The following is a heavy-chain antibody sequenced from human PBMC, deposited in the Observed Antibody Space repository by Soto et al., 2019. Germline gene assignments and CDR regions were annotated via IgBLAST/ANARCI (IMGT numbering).Heavy chain of an antibody. CDR1: GGTFSSYT. CDR2: IIPILGIA. J-gene: IGHJ5*02. CDR3: AIAKAGSYGADWFDP. Sequence: QVQLVQSGAEVKKPGSSVKVSCKASGGTFSSYTISWVRQAPGQGLEWMGRIIPILGIANYAQKFQGRVTITADKSTSTAYMELSSLRSEDTAVYYCAIAKAGSYGADWFDPWGQGTLVTVSS. D-gene: IGHD3-10*01. V-gene: IGHV1-69*02.